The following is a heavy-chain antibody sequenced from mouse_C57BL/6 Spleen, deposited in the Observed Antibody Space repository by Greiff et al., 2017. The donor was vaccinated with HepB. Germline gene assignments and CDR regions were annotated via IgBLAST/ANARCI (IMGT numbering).Heavy chain of an antibody. J-gene: IGHJ2*01. CDR1: GYTFTTYP. CDR2: FHPYNDDT. Sequence: QVQLQQSGAELVKPGASVKMSCKASGYTFTTYPIEWMKQNHGKSLEWIGNFHPYNDDTKYNEKFKGKATLTVEKSSSTVYWELSRLTSDDSAVYYCARYDYDGYYVYYFDYWGQGTTLTVSS. CDR3: ARYDYDGYYVYYFDY. V-gene: IGHV1-47*01. D-gene: IGHD2-3*01.